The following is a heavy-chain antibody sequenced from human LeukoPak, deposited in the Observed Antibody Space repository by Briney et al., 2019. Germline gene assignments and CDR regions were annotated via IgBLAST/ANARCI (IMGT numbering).Heavy chain of an antibody. Sequence: GGSVRLSCAPCGFPFSSYAMSWVRQAPGKGLEWVSAISGSGGSTQYADSVKGRFTISRDNSKNTLYLQMNSLRAEDTAVYYCAKDHCSSTSCYVFDYWGQGTLVTVSS. V-gene: IGHV3-23*01. CDR1: GFPFSSYA. J-gene: IGHJ4*02. D-gene: IGHD2-2*01. CDR3: AKDHCSSTSCYVFDY. CDR2: ISGSGGST.